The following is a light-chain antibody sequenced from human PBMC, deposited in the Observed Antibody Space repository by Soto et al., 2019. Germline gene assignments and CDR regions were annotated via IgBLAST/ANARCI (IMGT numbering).Light chain of an antibody. Sequence: EIVLTQSPGTLSLSPGERATLSCRASQGLSSNYLAWYQQRPGQAPRLLIYGASSRATGIPERFSGSRSATDFTLTISRLEPEDFAVYHCQQYGNSPPTFGGGTKVEI. J-gene: IGKJ4*01. V-gene: IGKV3-20*01. CDR2: GAS. CDR3: QQYGNSPPT. CDR1: QGLSSNY.